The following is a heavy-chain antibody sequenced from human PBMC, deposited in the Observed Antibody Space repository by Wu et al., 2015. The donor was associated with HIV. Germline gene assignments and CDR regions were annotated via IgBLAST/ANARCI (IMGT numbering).Heavy chain of an antibody. CDR3: ARDLARYFDTDNVAYQYGMDV. CDR1: GYTFRNYG. J-gene: IGHJ6*02. CDR2: IDTHNGET. Sequence: QVHLVQSGIEIKRPGASVKVSCKASGYTFRNYGINWVRQAPGHGLEWMGWIDTHNGETEYSQKFRGRVTLTTDTAATTAYLEMRSLRSDDTAVYFCARDLARYFDTDNVAYQYGMDVWGQGP. D-gene: IGHD3-9*01. V-gene: IGHV1-18*01.